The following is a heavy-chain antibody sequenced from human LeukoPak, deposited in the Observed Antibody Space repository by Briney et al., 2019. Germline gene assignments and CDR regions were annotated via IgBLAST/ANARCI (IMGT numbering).Heavy chain of an antibody. J-gene: IGHJ4*02. D-gene: IGHD6-13*01. CDR1: GFAFSFFA. V-gene: IGHV3-23*01. CDR3: AKRRGAAAAGTNYDY. Sequence: PGGSLRLSCTASGFAFSFFAMSWVRQAPGKGLEWVSAISGSGASTYYADSVKGRFTISRDNSRNTLYLQMDSLRAEDTAVYYCAKRRGAAAAGTNYDYWGQGTLVTVSS. CDR2: ISGSGAST.